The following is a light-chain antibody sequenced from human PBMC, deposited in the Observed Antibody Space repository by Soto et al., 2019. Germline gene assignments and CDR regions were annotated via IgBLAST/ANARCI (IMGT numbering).Light chain of an antibody. V-gene: IGKV3-20*01. Sequence: IVLPQSPGTLSLSPCERATLSCRASQSVRSTYLAWYQQKPGQAPRLLIYGASSRATGIPDRFTGSGSGTDFTLTISRLEPEDFAVYYCQHYDTLSFGQGTRLEI. CDR1: QSVRSTY. J-gene: IGKJ5*01. CDR2: GAS. CDR3: QHYDTLS.